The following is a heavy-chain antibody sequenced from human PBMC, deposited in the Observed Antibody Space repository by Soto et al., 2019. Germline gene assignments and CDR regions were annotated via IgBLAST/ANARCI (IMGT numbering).Heavy chain of an antibody. CDR1: GGSFSGYY. V-gene: IGHV4-34*01. CDR3: AREGGYCSSTSCYAPAFDI. CDR2: INHSGST. D-gene: IGHD2-2*01. J-gene: IGHJ3*02. Sequence: VQLQQWGAGLLKPSETLSLTCAVYGGSFSGYYWSWIRQPPGKGLEWIGEINHSGSTNYNPSLKSRVTISVDTSKNQFSLKLSSVTAADTAVYYCAREGGYCSSTSCYAPAFDIWGQGTMVTVSS.